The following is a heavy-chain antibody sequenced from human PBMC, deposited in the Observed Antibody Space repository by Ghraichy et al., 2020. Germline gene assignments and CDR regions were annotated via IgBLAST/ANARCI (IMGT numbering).Heavy chain of an antibody. CDR3: TTTQFTRKDYDFWSGYPYYYYYGMDV. V-gene: IGHV3-15*01. CDR2: IKSKTDGGTT. J-gene: IGHJ6*02. CDR1: GFTFSNAW. D-gene: IGHD3-3*01. Sequence: GGSLRLSCAASGFTFSNAWMSWVCLAPGKGLDLVARIKSKTDGGTTDYSAPVKGRFTISRDASKNTLYLQMNSLKTEDIAVYYCTTTQFTRKDYDFWSGYPYYYYYGMDVWGQGTTVTVSS.